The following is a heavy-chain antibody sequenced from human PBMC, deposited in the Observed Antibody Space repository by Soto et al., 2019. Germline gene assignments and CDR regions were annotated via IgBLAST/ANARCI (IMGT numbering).Heavy chain of an antibody. CDR2: ICGSGGST. CDR3: AKGLGDYSYSYYYAMDV. J-gene: IGHJ6*02. Sequence: EVQLLESGGGLVQPGGSLRLSCAASGFTFSTFAMNWVRQAPGKGLEWVSGICGSGGSTYYAESVKGRFTISRDNSENTLYLQMNSLRAEDTAAYYCAKGLGDYSYSYYYAMDVWGQGTTVTVSS. CDR1: GFTFSTFA. V-gene: IGHV3-23*01. D-gene: IGHD4-17*01.